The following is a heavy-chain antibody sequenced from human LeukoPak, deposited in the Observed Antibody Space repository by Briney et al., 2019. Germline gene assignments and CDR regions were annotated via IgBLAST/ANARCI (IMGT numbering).Heavy chain of an antibody. V-gene: IGHV3-30*02. CDR2: IQFDGIKK. CDR3: AKSGYYFDY. CDR1: GFTFSSSA. D-gene: IGHD2-15*01. J-gene: IGHJ4*02. Sequence: GGSLRLSCAASGFTFSSSAMHWVRQAPGKGLEWVAYIQFDGIKKFYSDSVKGRFTISRDNSKNTLFLQMNSLRAEDTAVYYCAKSGYYFDYWGQGTLVTVSS.